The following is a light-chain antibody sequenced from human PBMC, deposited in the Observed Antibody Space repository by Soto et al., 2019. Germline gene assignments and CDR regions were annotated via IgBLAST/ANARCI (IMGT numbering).Light chain of an antibody. V-gene: IGKV1-9*01. CDR2: AAS. CDR1: QGISSY. J-gene: IGKJ4*01. CDR3: QQVKNYHLT. Sequence: DIQLTQSPSFLSASVGDRVTITCRASQGISSYVAWYQQKPGKAPKVLIYAASTLKSGVASRFSGSGSGTKFPLTISSLQPEDFATYHCQQVKNYHLTFGGGTRVEIK.